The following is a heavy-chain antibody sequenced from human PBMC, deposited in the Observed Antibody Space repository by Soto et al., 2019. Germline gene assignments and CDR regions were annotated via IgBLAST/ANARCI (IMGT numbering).Heavy chain of an antibody. Sequence: GGSLRLSCAASGFTFSSYAMHWVRQAPGKGLEWVAVISYDGSNKYYADSVKGRFTISRDNSKNRLYLQMNSLKAEETAVYYCARDTYSSRFKSDYYYYGMDVWGQGTTVTVSS. CDR3: ARDTYSSRFKSDYYYYGMDV. CDR2: ISYDGSNK. CDR1: GFTFSSYA. V-gene: IGHV3-30-3*01. J-gene: IGHJ6*02. D-gene: IGHD6-13*01.